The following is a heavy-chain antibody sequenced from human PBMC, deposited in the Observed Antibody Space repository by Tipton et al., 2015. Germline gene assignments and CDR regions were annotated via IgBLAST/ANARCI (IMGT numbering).Heavy chain of an antibody. CDR1: SVSISSYY. D-gene: IGHD4-23*01. CDR2: VFHTGAT. CDR3: ARARGRHGGLFDS. V-gene: IGHV4-59*01. Sequence: TLSLTCTVSSVSISSYYWTWIRQPPGKGLQWVGNVFHTGATSYNSSLKSRLTFSIDTSKNQVSLKMSSVTASDTAVHYCARARGRHGGLFDSWGQGILVTVSS. J-gene: IGHJ4*02.